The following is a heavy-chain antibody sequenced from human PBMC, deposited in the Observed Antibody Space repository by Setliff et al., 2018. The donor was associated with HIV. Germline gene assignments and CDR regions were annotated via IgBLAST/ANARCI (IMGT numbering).Heavy chain of an antibody. J-gene: IGHJ4*02. D-gene: IGHD5-18*01. Sequence: SETLSLTCTVSGGSISSYYWSWIRQPPGKGLEWIGYIYYSGSTNYNPSLKSRVTISVDTSKNQFSLKLSSVTAADTAVYYCARPLSESYRDGYDYWGQGTLVTVSS. CDR3: ARPLSESYRDGYDY. V-gene: IGHV4-59*01. CDR1: GGSISSYY. CDR2: IYYSGST.